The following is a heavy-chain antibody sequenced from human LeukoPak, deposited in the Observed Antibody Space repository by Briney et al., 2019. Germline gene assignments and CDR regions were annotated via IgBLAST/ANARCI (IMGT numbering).Heavy chain of an antibody. Sequence: SETLSLTCAVYGGSFSGYYWSWIRQPPGKGLEWIGEINHSGSTNYNPSLKSRVTISLDTSKNQFSLKLSSVTATDTAVYYCARSESVAVAGTNLRFDPWGQGTLVTVSS. D-gene: IGHD6-19*01. CDR1: GGSFSGYY. J-gene: IGHJ5*02. CDR2: INHSGST. CDR3: ARSESVAVAGTNLRFDP. V-gene: IGHV4-34*01.